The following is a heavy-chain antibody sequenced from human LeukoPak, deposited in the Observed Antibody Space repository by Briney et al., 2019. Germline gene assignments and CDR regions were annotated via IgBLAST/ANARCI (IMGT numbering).Heavy chain of an antibody. Sequence: SETLSLTCTVSGGSISSGGYYWSWIRQPPGKGLEWIGYIYHSGSTYYNPSLKSRVTISVDRSKNQFSLKLSSVTAADTAVYYCARYSSRPQGSGFDYWGQGTLVTVSS. J-gene: IGHJ4*02. CDR2: IYHSGST. D-gene: IGHD6-13*01. CDR3: ARYSSRPQGSGFDY. CDR1: GGSISSGGYY. V-gene: IGHV4-30-2*01.